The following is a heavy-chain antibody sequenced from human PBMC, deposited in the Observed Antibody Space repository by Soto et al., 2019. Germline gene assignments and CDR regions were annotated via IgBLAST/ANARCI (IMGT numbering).Heavy chain of an antibody. CDR2: IIPISGTA. Sequence: QVQLVQSGAEVKKPGSSVKVSCKASGGTFSSYAISWVRQAPGHGLAWMGGIIPISGTAHYAQKFQGRVTITADESTSTAYMELSSLRSEDTAVYYCARSQGSSTSLEIYYYYYDGMDVWGQGTTVTVSS. D-gene: IGHD2-2*01. CDR3: ARSQGSSTSLEIYYYYYDGMDV. J-gene: IGHJ6*02. V-gene: IGHV1-69*01. CDR1: GGTFSSYA.